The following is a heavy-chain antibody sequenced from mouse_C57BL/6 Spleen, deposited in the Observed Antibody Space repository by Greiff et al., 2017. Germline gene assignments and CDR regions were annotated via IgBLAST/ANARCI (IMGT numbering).Heavy chain of an antibody. Sequence: EVQRVESGGGLVKPGGSLKLSCAASGFTFSSYAMSWVRQTPEKRLEWVATISDGGSYTYYPDNVKGRFTISRDNAKNNLYLQMSHLKSEDTAMYYCAREAYYDYDGGFDYWGQGTTLTVSS. CDR2: ISDGGSYT. J-gene: IGHJ2*01. CDR1: GFTFSSYA. V-gene: IGHV5-4*01. CDR3: AREAYYDYDGGFDY. D-gene: IGHD2-4*01.